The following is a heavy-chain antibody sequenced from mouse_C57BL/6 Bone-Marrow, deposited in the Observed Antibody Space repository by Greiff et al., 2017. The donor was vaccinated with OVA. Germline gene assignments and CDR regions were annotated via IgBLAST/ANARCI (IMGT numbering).Heavy chain of an antibody. V-gene: IGHV1-82*01. CDR3: ARYHYGNAMDY. Sequence: VMLVESGPELVKPGASVKISCKASGYAFSSSWMNWVKQRPGKGLEWIGRIYPGDGDTNYNGKFKGKATLTADKSSSTAYMQLSSLTSEDSAVYFCARYHYGNAMDYWGQGTSVTVSS. CDR2: IYPGDGDT. CDR1: GYAFSSSW. D-gene: IGHD2-1*01. J-gene: IGHJ4*01.